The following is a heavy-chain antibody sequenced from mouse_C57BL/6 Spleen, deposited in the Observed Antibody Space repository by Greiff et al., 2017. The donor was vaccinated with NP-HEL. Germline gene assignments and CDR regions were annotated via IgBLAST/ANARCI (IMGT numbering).Heavy chain of an antibody. V-gene: IGHV3-2*02. Sequence: VQLKESGPGLVKPSQSLSLTCTVTGYSITSGYGWNWIRQFPGNKLEWMGYISYSGSTNYNPSLKSRMSITRDTSKNQFFLQLNSVTTEDTATYYCARTATIKYWGQGTTLTGAS. D-gene: IGHD1-2*01. CDR1: GYSITSGYG. J-gene: IGHJ2*01. CDR2: ISYSGST. CDR3: ARTATIKY.